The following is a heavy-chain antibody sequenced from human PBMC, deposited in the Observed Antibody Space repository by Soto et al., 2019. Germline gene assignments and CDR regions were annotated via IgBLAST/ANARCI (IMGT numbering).Heavy chain of an antibody. Sequence: ESGPTLVNPTETLTLTCTFSGFSITSPGMSVSWIRQPPGRALEWLALIERDDDDKYYSTSLKTRLTISKDTRKNQVVLTMANMDPADTDTYYCARSIRGPRKFNGMDVWGQGT. CDR2: IERDDDDK. D-gene: IGHD1-20*01. CDR3: ARSIRGPRKFNGMDV. V-gene: IGHV2-70*13. CDR1: GFSITSPGMS. J-gene: IGHJ6*02.